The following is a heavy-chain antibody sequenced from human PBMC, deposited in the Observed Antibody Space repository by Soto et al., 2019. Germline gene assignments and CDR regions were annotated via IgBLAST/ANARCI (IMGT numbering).Heavy chain of an antibody. Sequence: QFQLVQSGAEVRKPVASVNISCRASGFRFSDTLRNWVRQAPGQSLEWMGWINPDNGNTRSSQTFQGRVTISRHSSASIAYVEVSDLTSEYTAVYYCARDILSVGPRANDAVAVWGQGTMVTVSS. CDR3: ARDILSVGPRANDAVAV. CDR1: GFRFSDTL. CDR2: INPDNGNT. D-gene: IGHD2-8*02. V-gene: IGHV1-3*01. J-gene: IGHJ3*01.